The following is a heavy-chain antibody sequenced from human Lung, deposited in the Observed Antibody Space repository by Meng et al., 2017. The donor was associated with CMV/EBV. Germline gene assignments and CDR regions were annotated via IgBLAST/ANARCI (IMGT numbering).Heavy chain of an antibody. CDR2: TYYRSKWYH. CDR3: TRGINGGCGD. V-gene: IGHV6-1*01. D-gene: IGHD4-23*01. CDR1: GDIVSSNRAA. J-gene: IGHJ4*02. Sequence: EPLQQSVPGPGKPSQTFSLTGAIPGDIVSSNRAAWQWIRQSPSRGLEWLGRTYYRSKWYHEYAVSVKSRITISPDTPKNQFSLQLNSMTPEDTAVYYCTRGINGGCGDWGQGTLVTVSS.